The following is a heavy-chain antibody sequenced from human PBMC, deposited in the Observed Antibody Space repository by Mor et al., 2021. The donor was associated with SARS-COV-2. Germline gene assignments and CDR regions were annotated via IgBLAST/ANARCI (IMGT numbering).Heavy chain of an antibody. J-gene: IGHJ4*02. CDR3: TRHSGYSSGWGGY. D-gene: IGHD6-19*01. Sequence: AYAASVKGRFTISRDDSKNTAYLQMNSLKTEDTAVYYCTRHSGYSSGWGGYWGQGTLVTVSS. V-gene: IGHV3-73*01.